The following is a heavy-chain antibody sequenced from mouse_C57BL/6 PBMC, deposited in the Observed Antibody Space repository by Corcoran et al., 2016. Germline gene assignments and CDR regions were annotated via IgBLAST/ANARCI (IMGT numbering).Heavy chain of an antibody. CDR1: GYAFSSYW. CDR3: ARKDYSNYDAY. D-gene: IGHD2-5*01. V-gene: IGHV1-80*01. J-gene: IGHJ3*01. CDR2: IYPGDGDT. Sequence: QVQLQQSGAELVQPGASVKISCKASGYAFSSYWMHWVKQRPGKGLEWIGQIYPGDGDTNYNGKFKGKATLTADKSSSTAYMQLSSLTSEDSAVYFCARKDYSNYDAYWGQGTLVTVSA.